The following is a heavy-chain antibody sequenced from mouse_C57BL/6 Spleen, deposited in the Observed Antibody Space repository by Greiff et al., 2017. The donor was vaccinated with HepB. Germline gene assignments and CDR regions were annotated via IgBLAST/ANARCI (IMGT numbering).Heavy chain of an antibody. J-gene: IGHJ4*01. Sequence: QVQLKESDAELVKPGASVKISCKVSGYTFTDHTIHWMKQRPEQGLEWIGYIYPRDGSTKYNEKFKGKATLTADKSSSTAYMHLNSLTSEDSAVYFCARSYYYGSSFYAMDYWGQGTSVTVSS. V-gene: IGHV1-78*01. D-gene: IGHD1-1*01. CDR2: IYPRDGST. CDR1: GYTFTDHT. CDR3: ARSYYYGSSFYAMDY.